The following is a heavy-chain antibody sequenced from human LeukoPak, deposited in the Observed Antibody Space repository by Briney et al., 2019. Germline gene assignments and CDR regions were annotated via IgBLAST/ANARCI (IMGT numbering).Heavy chain of an antibody. CDR1: GGSISSYY. CDR3: ARDLNILTGYYVGNWFDP. J-gene: IGHJ5*02. V-gene: IGHV4-4*07. Sequence: SETLSLTCTVSGGSISSYYWSWIRQPAGKGLEWIGRIYTSGSTNYNPSLKSRVTMSVDTSKNQFSLKLSSVTAADTAVYYCARDLNILTGYYVGNWFDPWGQGTLVTVSS. CDR2: IYTSGST. D-gene: IGHD3-9*01.